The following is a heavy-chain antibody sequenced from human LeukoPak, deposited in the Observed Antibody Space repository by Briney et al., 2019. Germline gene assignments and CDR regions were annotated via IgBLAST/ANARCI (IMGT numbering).Heavy chain of an antibody. J-gene: IGHJ4*02. Sequence: GESLKISCKGSGYSFTSYWIGWVRQMPGKGLEWMGIIYPGDSDTRYSPSFQGQVTISADKSISTAYLQWSSLKASDTAMYYCARQGRAYCGGDCYSSQDYWGQGTLVTVSS. CDR1: GYSFTSYW. CDR2: IYPGDSDT. CDR3: ARQGRAYCGGDCYSSQDY. V-gene: IGHV5-51*01. D-gene: IGHD2-21*02.